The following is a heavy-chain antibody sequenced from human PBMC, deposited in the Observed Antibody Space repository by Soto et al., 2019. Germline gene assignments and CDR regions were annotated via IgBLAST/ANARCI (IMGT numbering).Heavy chain of an antibody. V-gene: IGHV1-18*01. CDR2: ISACNGNT. Sequence: QVQLVQSGAEVKKPGASVKVSCKASGYTFTSYGISWVRQAPGQGLEWMGGISACNGNTNNAQNPQGRVTMTTDTSTSTAYMELRSLRSDDTAVYYCARVGDYDILTGYYIIHYYYGMDVWGQGTTVTVSS. CDR1: GYTFTSYG. D-gene: IGHD3-9*01. J-gene: IGHJ6*02. CDR3: ARVGDYDILTGYYIIHYYYGMDV.